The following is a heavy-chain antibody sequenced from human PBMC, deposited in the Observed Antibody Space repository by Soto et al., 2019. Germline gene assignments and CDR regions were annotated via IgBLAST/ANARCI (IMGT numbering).Heavy chain of an antibody. D-gene: IGHD3-22*01. CDR3: ARDREYYYDSSGNYYYHYGMDV. Sequence: GASVKVSCKASGYTFTNYGISWVRQAPGQGLEWMGWISGYNGNTKYAQKFQGRVTMTTDTPTNTAYMDLRSLRSDDTAVYYCARDREYYYDSSGNYYYHYGMDVWGQGTTVTVS. J-gene: IGHJ6*02. V-gene: IGHV1-18*04. CDR1: GYTFTNYG. CDR2: ISGYNGNT.